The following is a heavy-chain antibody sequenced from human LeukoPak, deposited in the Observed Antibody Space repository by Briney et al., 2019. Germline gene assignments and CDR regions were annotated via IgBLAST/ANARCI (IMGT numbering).Heavy chain of an antibody. Sequence: PSQTLSLTCTVSGGSISSGDYYWSWIRQPPGKGLEWIGYIYYSGSTYYNPSLESRVTISVDTSKNQFSLKLSSVTAADTAVYYCARDRVDFPFLVLDWGQGTLVTVSS. V-gene: IGHV4-30-4*01. CDR1: GGSISSGDYY. CDR2: IYYSGST. D-gene: IGHD3-3*02. CDR3: ARDRVDFPFLVLD. J-gene: IGHJ4*02.